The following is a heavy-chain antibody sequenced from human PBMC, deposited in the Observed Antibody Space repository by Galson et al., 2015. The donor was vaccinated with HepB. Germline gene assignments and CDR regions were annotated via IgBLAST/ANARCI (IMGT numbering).Heavy chain of an antibody. J-gene: IGHJ3*02. CDR3: ARGRGYYDSSGYEVLDAFDI. CDR1: GGTFSSYA. D-gene: IGHD3-22*01. Sequence: SVKVSCKASGGTFSSYAISWVRQAPGQGLEWMGGIIPILGIANYAQKFQGRVTITADKSTSTAYMELSSLRSEDTAVYYCARGRGYYDSSGYEVLDAFDIWGQGTMVTVSS. V-gene: IGHV1-69*10. CDR2: IIPILGIA.